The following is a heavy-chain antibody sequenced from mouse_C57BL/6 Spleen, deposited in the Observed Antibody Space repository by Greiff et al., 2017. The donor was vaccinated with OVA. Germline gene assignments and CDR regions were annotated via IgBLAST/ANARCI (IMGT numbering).Heavy chain of an antibody. CDR1: GYTFTSYW. D-gene: IGHD1-1*01. Sequence: VQLQQPGAELVKPGASVKLSCKASGYTFTSYWMHWVKQRPGQGLEWIGMIHPNSGSTNYNEKFKSKATLTVDKSSSTAYMQLSSLTSEDSAVYYCARSGYYGSSPYYAMDYWGQGTSVTVSS. V-gene: IGHV1-64*01. J-gene: IGHJ4*01. CDR3: ARSGYYGSSPYYAMDY. CDR2: IHPNSGST.